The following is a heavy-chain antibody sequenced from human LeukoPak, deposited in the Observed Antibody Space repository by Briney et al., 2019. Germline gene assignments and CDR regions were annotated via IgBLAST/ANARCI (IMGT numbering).Heavy chain of an antibody. Sequence: GGSLRLSCAASRLTFSNYAMSWVRQAPGKGLEWVSGISASGGTTYYADSVKGRFTISRDNSKNTLHLQMSSLRAEDTAVYFYTNSIPGLYYYYYLDVWGKGNMVTVSS. V-gene: IGHV3-23*01. CDR1: RLTFSNYA. CDR3: TNSIPGLYYYYYLDV. CDR2: ISASGGTT. D-gene: IGHD2-2*02. J-gene: IGHJ6*03.